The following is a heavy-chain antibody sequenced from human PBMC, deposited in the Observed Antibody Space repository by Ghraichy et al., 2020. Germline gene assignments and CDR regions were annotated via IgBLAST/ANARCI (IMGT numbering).Heavy chain of an antibody. CDR1: GFTFSSYA. Sequence: GGSLRLSCAASGFTFSSYAMSWVRQAPGKGLEWVSAISGSGGSTYYADSVKGRFTISRDNSKNTLYLQMNSLRAEDTAVYYCAKDLEDYYGSGSYSGVFDYWGQGTLVTVSS. D-gene: IGHD3-10*01. CDR2: ISGSGGST. CDR3: AKDLEDYYGSGSYSGVFDY. V-gene: IGHV3-23*01. J-gene: IGHJ4*02.